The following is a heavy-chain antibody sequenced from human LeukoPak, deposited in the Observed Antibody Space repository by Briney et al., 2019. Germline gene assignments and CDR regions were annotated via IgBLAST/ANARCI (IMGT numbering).Heavy chain of an antibody. V-gene: IGHV3-53*01. CDR2: IYRGGSA. D-gene: IGHD5-18*01. Sequence: GESLRLSCAASGFTFSSYWMSWVRQAPGKGLEWVSVIYRGGSAYYADSVKGRFTITRDNSKNTLYLQMNSLRAEDTAVYYCARGGYSYGYFDYWGQGTLVTVSS. CDR3: ARGGYSYGYFDY. CDR1: GFTFSSYW. J-gene: IGHJ4*02.